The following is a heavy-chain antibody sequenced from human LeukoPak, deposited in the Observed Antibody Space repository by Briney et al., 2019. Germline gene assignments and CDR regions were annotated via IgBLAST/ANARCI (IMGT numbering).Heavy chain of an antibody. J-gene: IGHJ3*02. CDR2: IYYSGTT. D-gene: IGHD4-17*01. CDR3: ARGKDGDYGSPPDAFDI. Sequence: PSETLSLTCTVSGGSVSSSSYYWGYIRQPPGKGLEWIGSIYYSGTTYYNPSLKSRVTISLDTSKNQFSLKLSSVTAADTAVYYCARGKDGDYGSPPDAFDIWGQGTVVTVSS. CDR1: GGSVSSSSYY. V-gene: IGHV4-39*01.